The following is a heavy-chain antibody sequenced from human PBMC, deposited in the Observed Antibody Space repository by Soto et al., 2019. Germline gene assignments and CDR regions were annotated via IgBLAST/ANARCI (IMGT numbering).Heavy chain of an antibody. J-gene: IGHJ5*02. Sequence: GESLKISCKGSVYSFTSYWIGWVRQMPGKGLEWMGIIYPGDSDTRYSPSFQGQVTISADKSISTAYLQWSSLKASDTAMYYCARRIVAAAGKDWFDPWGQGTLVTVSS. CDR3: ARRIVAAAGKDWFDP. V-gene: IGHV5-51*01. D-gene: IGHD6-13*01. CDR2: IYPGDSDT. CDR1: VYSFTSYW.